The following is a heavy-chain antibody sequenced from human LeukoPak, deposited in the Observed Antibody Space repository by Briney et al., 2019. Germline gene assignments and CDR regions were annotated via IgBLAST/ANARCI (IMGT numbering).Heavy chain of an antibody. D-gene: IGHD2-2*01. V-gene: IGHV1-69*13. CDR1: GGTFNSYA. Sequence: SVKVSCKASGGTFNSYAISWVRQAPGQGLEWMVGIIPIFGTANYAQKFQGRVTITADESTSTAYIKLSSLRSEDTAVCYCAIFEGYCSSTSCYWVPFDPWGQGTLVTVSS. CDR2: IIPIFGTA. CDR3: AIFEGYCSSTSCYWVPFDP. J-gene: IGHJ5*02.